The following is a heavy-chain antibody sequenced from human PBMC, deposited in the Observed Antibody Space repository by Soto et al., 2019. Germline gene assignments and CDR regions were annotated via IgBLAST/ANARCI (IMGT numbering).Heavy chain of an antibody. D-gene: IGHD3-22*01. CDR1: GFTFTSSA. Sequence: QMQLVQSGPEVKKPGTSVKVSCKASGFTFTSSAVQWVRHARGQRLEWIGWIVVGSGNTNYAQKFQERVTITRDMSTSTAYMELSSLRSEDTAVYYCAAGPDYYDSSGLNYYYGMDVWGQGTTVTVSS. CDR3: AAGPDYYDSSGLNYYYGMDV. CDR2: IVVGSGNT. J-gene: IGHJ6*02. V-gene: IGHV1-58*01.